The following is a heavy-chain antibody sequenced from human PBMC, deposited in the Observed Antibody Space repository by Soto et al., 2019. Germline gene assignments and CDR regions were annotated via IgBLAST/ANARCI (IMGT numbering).Heavy chain of an antibody. D-gene: IGHD3-10*01. J-gene: IGHJ5*02. CDR1: GYTFTSYC. CDR3: PRVLLWFGESGRFDP. V-gene: IGHV1-18*04. CDR2: ISAYNGNT. Sequence: GASVKASCKASGYTFTSYCISWVRQAPGQGLEWMGWISAYNGNTNYAQKLQGRVTMTTDTSTSTAYMELRSLRSDETAVYYRPRVLLWFGESGRFDPWGQGTLVTVSS.